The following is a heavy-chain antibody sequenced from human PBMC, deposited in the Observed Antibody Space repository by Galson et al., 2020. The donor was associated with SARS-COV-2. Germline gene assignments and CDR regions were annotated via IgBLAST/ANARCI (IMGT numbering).Heavy chain of an antibody. Sequence: SEPLSLTCTVSGGSIRSYYWSWIRQPPGKGLEWIGYIYYSGSTNHNPTLKSRVTISVDTSKNQFSLKLSSVTAADTAVYYCARAVRDFWSGYYTEYVLLDYWGQGTLCTVSS. D-gene: IGHD3-3*01. CDR3: ARAVRDFWSGYYTEYVLLDY. J-gene: IGHJ4*02. CDR2: IYYSGST. V-gene: IGHV4-59*01. CDR1: GGSIRSYY.